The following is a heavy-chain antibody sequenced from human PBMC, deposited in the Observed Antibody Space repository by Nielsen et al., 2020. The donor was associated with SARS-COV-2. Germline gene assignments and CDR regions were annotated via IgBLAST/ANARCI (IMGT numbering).Heavy chain of an antibody. CDR3: ATYNWNYGGFDP. D-gene: IGHD1-7*01. J-gene: IGHJ5*02. V-gene: IGHV4-59*13. CDR2: IYYSGST. CDR1: GGSISSYY. Sequence: SETLSLTCTVSGGSISSYYWSWIRQPPGKGLEWIGYIYYSGSTNYNPPLKSRVTISVDTSKNQFSLKLSSVTAADTAVYYCATYNWNYGGFDPWGQGTLVTVSS.